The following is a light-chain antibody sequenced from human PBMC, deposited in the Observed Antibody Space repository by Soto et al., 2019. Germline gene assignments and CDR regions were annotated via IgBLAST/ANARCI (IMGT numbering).Light chain of an antibody. CDR1: QSIDRW. J-gene: IGKJ1*01. Sequence: DIQMTQSPSTLSASVGDRVTITCRASQSIDRWLAWYQQKPGKAPNLLIHNTSSLESGVPSRISGSGSGTEFTLTISSLQPDDFATYYCQQYNSYPWTFGQGTKVEIK. CDR2: NTS. CDR3: QQYNSYPWT. V-gene: IGKV1-5*03.